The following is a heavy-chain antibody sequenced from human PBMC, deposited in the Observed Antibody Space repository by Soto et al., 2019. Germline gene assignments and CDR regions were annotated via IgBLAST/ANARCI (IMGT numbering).Heavy chain of an antibody. D-gene: IGHD1-1*01. CDR2: IVSHGGKT. Sequence: QVQLVESGGAVVQPGTSLRLSCAASGFLFSRFGMHWVRQAPGKGLEWVAVIVSHGGKTGYADSVGGRFTISRDNSRNTLFLEMSSLRVEDTAMSYCARDDDLWDDNGLDCWGQGTLVTVSS. V-gene: IGHV3-33*02. J-gene: IGHJ4*02. CDR3: ARDDDLWDDNGLDC. CDR1: GFLFSRFG.